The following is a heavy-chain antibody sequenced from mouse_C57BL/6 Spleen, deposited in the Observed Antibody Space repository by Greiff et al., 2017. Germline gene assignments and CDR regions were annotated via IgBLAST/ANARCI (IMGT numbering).Heavy chain of an antibody. CDR1: GYSITSGYY. D-gene: IGHD2-3*01. CDR3: ARDNGYYPSWFAY. Sequence: VQLQQSGPGLVKPSQSLSLTCSVTGYSITSGYYWNWLRQFPGNKLEWMGYISYDGSNNYNPSLKNRISITRDTSKNQFFLKLNSVTTEDTATYYCARDNGYYPSWFAYWGQGTLVTVSA. J-gene: IGHJ3*01. CDR2: ISYDGSN. V-gene: IGHV3-6*01.